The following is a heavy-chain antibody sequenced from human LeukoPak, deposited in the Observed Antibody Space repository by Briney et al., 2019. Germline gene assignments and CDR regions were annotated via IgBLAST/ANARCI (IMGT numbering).Heavy chain of an antibody. CDR3: ARDGAAAGEYFQH. V-gene: IGHV4-59*01. J-gene: IGHJ1*01. CDR1: GGSLSSYY. D-gene: IGHD6-13*01. Sequence: SETLSLTCTVSGGSLSSYYWSWLRQPPGKGLEWIGYIYYSGSTNYNLSLMSRVTISVDTSKVQFSLKLSSVTAADTAVYYCARDGAAAGEYFQHWGQGTLVTVSS. CDR2: IYYSGST.